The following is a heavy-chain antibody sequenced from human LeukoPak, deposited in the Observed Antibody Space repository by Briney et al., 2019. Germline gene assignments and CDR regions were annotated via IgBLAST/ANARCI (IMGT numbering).Heavy chain of an antibody. CDR2: MDPNSGNT. Sequence: ASVKVSCKASGYTFTSSDINWVRQATGQGLEWMGWMDPNSGNTGYAQKFQGRVTMTRSTSMSTAYMELSSLRSEDTAVYYCARRIGGNYDFDYWGQGTLVTVSS. CDR3: ARRIGGNYDFDY. D-gene: IGHD1-7*01. CDR1: GYTFTSSD. J-gene: IGHJ4*02. V-gene: IGHV1-8*01.